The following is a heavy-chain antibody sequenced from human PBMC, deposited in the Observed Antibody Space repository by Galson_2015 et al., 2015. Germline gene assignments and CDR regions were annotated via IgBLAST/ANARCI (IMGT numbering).Heavy chain of an antibody. J-gene: IGHJ4*02. V-gene: IGHV3-23*01. CDR2: IRGSGGST. CDR3: AKAPWEFLPPHFDY. CDR1: GFTFSSYA. D-gene: IGHD3-10*01. Sequence: SLRLSCAASGFTFSSYAMAWVRQAPGKGLEWLAGIRGSGGSTFYADSVKGRFTISRDNSQSTLYLQMNSLRVDDTAVYYCAKAPWEFLPPHFDYWGQGILVTVSS.